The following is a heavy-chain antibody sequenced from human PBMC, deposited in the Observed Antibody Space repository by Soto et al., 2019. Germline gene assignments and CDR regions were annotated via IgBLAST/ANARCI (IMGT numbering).Heavy chain of an antibody. Sequence: PGWSLRLSCAASGFTFSSYGMHWVRQATGKGLEWVAVIWYDGSNKYYADSVKGRFTISRDNSKNTLYLQMNSLRAEDTAVYYCARTASAAPYYFDYWGQGTLVTVSS. J-gene: IGHJ4*02. D-gene: IGHD2-2*01. CDR3: ARTASAAPYYFDY. V-gene: IGHV3-33*01. CDR2: IWYDGSNK. CDR1: GFTFSSYG.